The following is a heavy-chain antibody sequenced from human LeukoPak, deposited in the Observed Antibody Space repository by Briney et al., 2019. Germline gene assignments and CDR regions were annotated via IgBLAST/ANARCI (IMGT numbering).Heavy chain of an antibody. D-gene: IGHD3-22*01. CDR3: AKDPDSSGYYLDY. CDR1: GFTFSSYA. V-gene: IGHV3-23*01. Sequence: GGSLRLSCAASGFTFSSYAMGWVRQAPGKGLEWVPAISGSGGSTYYADSVKGRFTISRDNSKNTLYLQMNSLRAEDTAVYYCAKDPDSSGYYLDYWGQGTLVTVSS. J-gene: IGHJ4*02. CDR2: ISGSGGST.